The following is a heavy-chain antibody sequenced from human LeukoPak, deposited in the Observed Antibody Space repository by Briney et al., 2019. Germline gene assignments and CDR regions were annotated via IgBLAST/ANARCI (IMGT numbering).Heavy chain of an antibody. D-gene: IGHD3-3*01. J-gene: IGHJ6*03. CDR1: GFTFSSYS. CDR3: ARITNYYYYMDV. CDR2: ISSSSSYI. V-gene: IGHV3-21*01. Sequence: GGSLRLSCAASGFTFSSYSMNWVRQAPGKGLEWVSSISSSSSYIYYADSVKGRFTISRDNAKNSLYLQMNSLRAEDTAVYYCARITNYYYYMDVWGKGTTVTVSS.